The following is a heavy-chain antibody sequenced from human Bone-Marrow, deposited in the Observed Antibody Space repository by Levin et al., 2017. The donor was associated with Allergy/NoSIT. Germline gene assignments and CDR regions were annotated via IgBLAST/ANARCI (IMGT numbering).Heavy chain of an antibody. CDR1: GFTFSDYS. J-gene: IGHJ3*02. D-gene: IGHD2/OR15-2a*01. CDR3: VRGIIGDVRVAHKEAFDI. CDR2: ISSDSSDL. V-gene: IGHV3-21*01. Sequence: GGSLRLSCIVSGFTFSDYSIYWVRQAPGKGLEWISSISSDSSDLYYADSVKGRFTISRDNAKNSLNLQVSSLRAEDTAVYHCVRGIIGDVRVAHKEAFDIWGQGTMVSVSS.